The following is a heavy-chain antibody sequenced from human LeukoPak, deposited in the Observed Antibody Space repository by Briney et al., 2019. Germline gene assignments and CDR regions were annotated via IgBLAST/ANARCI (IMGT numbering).Heavy chain of an antibody. Sequence: PGGSLRLSCAASGFTFSNAWMSWVRQAPGKGLEWVAFIRYDGGNKYYADSVKGRFTISRDNSKNTLYLQMNSLRAEDTAVYYCAKDPQFYDFWSGYKNYFDYWGQGTLVTVSS. V-gene: IGHV3-30*02. D-gene: IGHD3-3*01. J-gene: IGHJ4*02. CDR2: IRYDGGNK. CDR1: GFTFSNAW. CDR3: AKDPQFYDFWSGYKNYFDY.